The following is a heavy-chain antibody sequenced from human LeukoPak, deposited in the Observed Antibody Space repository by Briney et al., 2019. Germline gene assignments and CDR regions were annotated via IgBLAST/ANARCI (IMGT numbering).Heavy chain of an antibody. J-gene: IGHJ4*02. CDR2: INPNTGGT. D-gene: IGHD3-3*01. CDR3: ASNYDFWSGYLYY. V-gene: IGHV1-2*02. CDR1: GYTFTGYY. Sequence: GASVKVSCKASGYTFTGYYMHWVRQAPGQGLEWMGGINPNTGGTNYAQKFHGRVTMTRDTSISTAYMELRRLRSDDAAVYYCASNYDFWSGYLYYWGQGTLVTVSS.